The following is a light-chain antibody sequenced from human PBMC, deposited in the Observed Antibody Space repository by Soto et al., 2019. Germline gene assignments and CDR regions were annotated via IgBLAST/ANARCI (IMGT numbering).Light chain of an antibody. V-gene: IGLV1-44*01. CDR2: SIS. CDR3: SACDFSLNDPV. CDR1: SSNIGSNT. J-gene: IGLJ2*01. Sequence: QSALTQPPSASGTPGQRVTISCSGTSSNIGSNTVNWYQQLPGTAPKLLIYSISHRPAGVPDRFSASKSGTSASLAISGLQSEDEADYYCSACDFSLNDPVFGGGTKLTVL.